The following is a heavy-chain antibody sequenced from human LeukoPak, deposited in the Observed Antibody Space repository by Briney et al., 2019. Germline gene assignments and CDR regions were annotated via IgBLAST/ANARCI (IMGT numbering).Heavy chain of an antibody. CDR3: ARDPAGLGPFDP. CDR1: GGSISSSSYY. Sequence: SETLSLTCTVSGGSISSSSYYWGWIRQPPGKGLEWIGSIYYSGSTYYNPSLKSRVTISVGTSKNQFSLKLSSVTAADTAVYYCARDPAGLGPFDPWGQGTLVTVSS. J-gene: IGHJ5*02. D-gene: IGHD3-16*01. V-gene: IGHV4-39*07. CDR2: IYYSGST.